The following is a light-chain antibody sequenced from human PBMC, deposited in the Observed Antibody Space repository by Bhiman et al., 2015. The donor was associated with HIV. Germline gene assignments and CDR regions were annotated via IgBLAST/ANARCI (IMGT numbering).Light chain of an antibody. CDR1: VLAKKS. V-gene: IGLV3-27*01. CDR3: QAWDSSAYV. CDR2: KDS. Sequence: SYELTQPSSVSVSPGQTARITCSGDVLAKKSARWFQQKPGQAPVLVIYKDSERPSGIPERFSGSSSGTTVPLTISGAQAMDEADYYCQAWDSSAYVFGTGTKVTVL. J-gene: IGLJ1*01.